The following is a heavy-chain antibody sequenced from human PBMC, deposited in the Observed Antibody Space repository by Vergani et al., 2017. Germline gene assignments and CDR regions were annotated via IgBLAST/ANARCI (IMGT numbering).Heavy chain of an antibody. D-gene: IGHD6-13*01. Sequence: QVQLVESGGGVVQPGGSLRLSCAASGFTFSSYGMHWVRQAPGKGLEWVAFIRYDGSNKYYADSVKGRFTISRDNSKNTLYLQMNSLRAEDTAVYYCAKDRXYSSSWYGYNWFDPWGQGTLVTVSS. CDR1: GFTFSSYG. V-gene: IGHV3-30*02. CDR3: AKDRXYSSSWYGYNWFDP. J-gene: IGHJ5*02. CDR2: IRYDGSNK.